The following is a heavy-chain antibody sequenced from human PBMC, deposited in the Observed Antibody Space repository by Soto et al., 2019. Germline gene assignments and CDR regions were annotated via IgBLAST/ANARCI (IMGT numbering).Heavy chain of an antibody. J-gene: IGHJ6*03. Sequence: GGSLRLSCAASGFTFSSYSMNWVRQAPGKGLEWVSYISSSSSTIYYADSVKGRFTISRDNAKNSLYLQMNSLRAEDTAVYYCARAPRGYCSGGSCDYYYYYYYMDVWGKGTTVTVSS. CDR1: GFTFSSYS. V-gene: IGHV3-48*01. CDR2: ISSSSSTI. CDR3: ARAPRGYCSGGSCDYYYYYYYMDV. D-gene: IGHD2-15*01.